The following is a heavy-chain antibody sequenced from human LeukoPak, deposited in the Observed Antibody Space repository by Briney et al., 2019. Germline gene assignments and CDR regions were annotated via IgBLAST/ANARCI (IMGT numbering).Heavy chain of an antibody. CDR3: ARLMGGVTTYDL. V-gene: IGHV3-7*01. J-gene: IGHJ5*02. D-gene: IGHD4-11*01. CDR1: GFIFINYW. Sequence: GGSLRLSCAASGFIFINYWMSWVRQAPGKGLEWVASIRPDGSGDFHMDSVKGRFTISRDNAEKSLSLQMNSLRAEDTAIYYCARLMGGVTTYDLWGQGTLVTVSS. CDR2: IRPDGSGD.